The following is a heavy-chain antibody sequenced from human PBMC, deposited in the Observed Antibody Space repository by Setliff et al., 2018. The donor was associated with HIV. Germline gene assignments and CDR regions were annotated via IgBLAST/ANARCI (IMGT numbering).Heavy chain of an antibody. CDR2: ISGSGHDI. D-gene: IGHD3-16*01. CDR3: VRGAGRDGGY. J-gene: IGHJ4*02. CDR1: GFTFEDYY. V-gene: IGHV3-11*01. Sequence: PGGSLRLSCEASGFTFEDYYMSWVRQASGKGLEWLSYISGSGHDIAYRDSVKGRFTISRDNARTSVHLQMNNLSAEDTAVYYCVRGAGRDGGYWGQGTRVTVSS.